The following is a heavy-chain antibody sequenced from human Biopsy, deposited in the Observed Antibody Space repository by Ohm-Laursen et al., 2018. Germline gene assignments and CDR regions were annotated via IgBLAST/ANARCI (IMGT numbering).Heavy chain of an antibody. D-gene: IGHD6-13*01. CDR1: GFSLSARGMC. CDR2: VDWDDYK. J-gene: IGHJ6*02. V-gene: IGHV2-70*11. Sequence: TQTLTLTCSFSGFSLSARGMCVSWIRQAPGKAPEWLARVDWDDYKDYSASLRTKLSISKDTSNDQVVLTVNNVDPADTATYYCARTPILIVSAGLVYRHRRHLQGMDVWGQGIAVTVS. CDR3: ARTPILIVSAGLVYRHRRHLQGMDV.